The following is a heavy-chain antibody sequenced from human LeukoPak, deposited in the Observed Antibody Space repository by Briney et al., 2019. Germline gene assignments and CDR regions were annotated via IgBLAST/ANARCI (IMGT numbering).Heavy chain of an antibody. Sequence: GGSLRLSCAASGFTVSSNYMSWVRQAPGKGLEWVSVFYSGGNTFYADSVKGRFTISRDDSKNTLYLQMNSLRPEDTAVYFCAREGVNSGYFDYWGQGTLVTVSS. CDR1: GFTVSSNY. CDR3: AREGVNSGYFDY. V-gene: IGHV3-53*01. CDR2: FYSGGNT. J-gene: IGHJ4*02. D-gene: IGHD1-26*01.